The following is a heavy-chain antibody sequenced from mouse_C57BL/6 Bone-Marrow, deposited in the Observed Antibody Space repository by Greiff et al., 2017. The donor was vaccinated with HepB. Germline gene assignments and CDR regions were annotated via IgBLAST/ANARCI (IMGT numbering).Heavy chain of an antibody. CDR2: ISYDGSN. J-gene: IGHJ2*01. CDR1: GYSITSGYY. Sequence: EVQVVESGPGLVKPSQSLSLTCSVTGYSITSGYYWNWIRQFPGNKLEWMGYISYDGSNNYNPSLKNRISITRDTSKNQFFLKLNSVTTEDTATYYCARERYYGSSYVYWGQGTTLTVSS. V-gene: IGHV3-6*01. CDR3: ARERYYGSSYVY. D-gene: IGHD1-1*01.